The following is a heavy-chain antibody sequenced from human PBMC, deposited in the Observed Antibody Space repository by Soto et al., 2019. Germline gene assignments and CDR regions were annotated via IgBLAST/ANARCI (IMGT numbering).Heavy chain of an antibody. CDR2: ISYDGSNK. V-gene: IGHV3-30-3*01. D-gene: IGHD3-22*01. CDR1: GFTFNSYA. CDR3: ARDVSSGYYYVDWYFDL. Sequence: ESGGGVVQPGRSLRLSCAASGFTFNSYAMHWVRQAPGKGLEWVALISYDGSNKYYADSVKGRFTISRDNSKNTLFVQMNSLRAEDTALYYCARDVSSGYYYVDWYFDLWGRGTLVTVSS. J-gene: IGHJ2*01.